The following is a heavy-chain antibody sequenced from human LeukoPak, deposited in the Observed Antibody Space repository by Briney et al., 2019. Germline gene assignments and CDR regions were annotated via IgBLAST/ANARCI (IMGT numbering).Heavy chain of an antibody. J-gene: IGHJ5*02. CDR2: IYSSGST. V-gene: IGHV4-59*08. CDR3: ARQGTDGPLDL. CDR1: GGSISSYY. Sequence: SETLSLTCTVSGGSISSYYWNWIRQPPGKGLEWIGYIYSSGSTNYNPSLKSRVTMSVDTSKNQFSLKVSSVTAADTAVYYCARQGTDGPLDLWGQGTLVSVSA. D-gene: IGHD1-1*01.